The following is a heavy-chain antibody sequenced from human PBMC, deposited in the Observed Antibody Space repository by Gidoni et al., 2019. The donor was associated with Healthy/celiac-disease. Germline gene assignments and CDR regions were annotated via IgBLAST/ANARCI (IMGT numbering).Heavy chain of an antibody. CDR2: IKQDGSEK. D-gene: IGHD5-18*01. CDR1: GFTFSSYW. CDR3: ARDWHFVDTAMVRYGS. Sequence: EVQLVESGGGLVQPGGSLRLSCAASGFTFSSYWMSWVRQAPGKGLEWVANIKQDGSEKYYVDSVKGRFTISRDNAKNSLYLQMNSLRAEDTAVYYCARDWHFVDTAMVRYGSWGQGTLVTVSS. J-gene: IGHJ5*02. V-gene: IGHV3-7*03.